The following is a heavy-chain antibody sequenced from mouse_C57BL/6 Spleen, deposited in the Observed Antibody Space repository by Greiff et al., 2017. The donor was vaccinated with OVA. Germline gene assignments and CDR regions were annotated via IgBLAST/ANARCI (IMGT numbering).Heavy chain of an antibody. CDR1: GFTFSDYG. D-gene: IGHD2-4*01. CDR2: ISSGSSTI. Sequence: EVQRVESGGGLVKPGGSLKLSCAASGFTFSDYGMHWVRQAPEKGLEWVAYISSGSSTIYYADPVKGRFTISRDNAKNTLFLQMTSLRSEDTAMYYCARRDYDGNYAMDYWGQGTSVTVSS. J-gene: IGHJ4*01. CDR3: ARRDYDGNYAMDY. V-gene: IGHV5-17*01.